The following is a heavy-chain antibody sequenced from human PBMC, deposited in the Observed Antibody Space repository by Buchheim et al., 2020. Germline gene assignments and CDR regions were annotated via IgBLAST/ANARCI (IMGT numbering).Heavy chain of an antibody. CDR2: SAGTGGAG. J-gene: IGHJ4*02. CDR3: ARSRLLDY. CDR1: GFTFVTVA. D-gene: IGHD3-10*01. V-gene: IGHV3-23*01. Sequence: EVQLLESGGGLVQPGEPLRLSCEASGFTFVTVAMHWFRQATGKGLEWASSAGTGGAGFYAESVKRRFSVSRDNSRTTLYSHMTSLRAKDTAIYYCARSRLLDYWGKGT.